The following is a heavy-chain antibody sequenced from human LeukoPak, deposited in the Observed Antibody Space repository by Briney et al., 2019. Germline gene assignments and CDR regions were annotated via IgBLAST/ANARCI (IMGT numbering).Heavy chain of an antibody. CDR2: IYTNGIT. J-gene: IGHJ6*02. CDR3: ARDPVGHCSGGSCPRGYYGMDV. Sequence: SQTLSLTCTVSGGSTSSGSYHWSWIRQPAGKGLEWIGRIYTNGITSYNPSLKSRVAMSIDTSKNQFSLKLSSVTAADTAVYYCARDPVGHCSGGSCPRGYYGMDVWGQGTTVTVSS. CDR1: GGSTSSGSYH. D-gene: IGHD2-15*01. V-gene: IGHV4-61*02.